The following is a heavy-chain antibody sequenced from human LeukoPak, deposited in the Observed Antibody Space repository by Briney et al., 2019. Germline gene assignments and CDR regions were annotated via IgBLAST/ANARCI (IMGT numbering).Heavy chain of an antibody. V-gene: IGHV3-15*01. CDR3: TTDQLYCSSTSCSNWFDP. Sequence: KPGGSLRLSCAASGFTFSSYSMNWVRQAPGKGLEWVGRIKSKTDGGTTDYAAPVKGRFTISRDDSKNTLYLQMNSLKTEDTAVYYCTTDQLYCSSTSCSNWFDPWGQGTLVTVSS. CDR2: IKSKTDGGTT. J-gene: IGHJ5*02. CDR1: GFTFSSYS. D-gene: IGHD2-2*01.